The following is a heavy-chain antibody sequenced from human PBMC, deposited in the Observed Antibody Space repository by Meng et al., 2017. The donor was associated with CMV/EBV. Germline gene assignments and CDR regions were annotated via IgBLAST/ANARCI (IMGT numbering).Heavy chain of an antibody. CDR1: GFTFTSSA. CDR2: IVVGSGNT. V-gene: IGHV1-58*01. Sequence: SVKVSCKASGFTFTSSAVQWVRQARGQRLEWIGWIVVGSGNTNYAQKFQERVTITRDMSTSTAYMELSSLRSEDTAVYYGAAGGNIVVVPAATMGESEYFQHWGQGTLVTVSS. D-gene: IGHD2-2*01. J-gene: IGHJ1*01. CDR3: AAGGNIVVVPAATMGESEYFQH.